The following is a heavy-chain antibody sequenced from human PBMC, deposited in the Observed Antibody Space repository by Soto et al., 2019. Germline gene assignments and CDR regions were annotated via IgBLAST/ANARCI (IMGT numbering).Heavy chain of an antibody. Sequence: SETLSLTCAVYGGSFGGYYWTWIRQPPGTGLEWIGEINHSGSTNYNPSLKSRVTISVDTSKNQFSLKLTSVTAADTAVYYCARDPSIVGADGEEYYYYYGMDVWGQGTTVTVSS. CDR1: GGSFGGYY. V-gene: IGHV4-34*01. CDR2: INHSGST. D-gene: IGHD1-26*01. J-gene: IGHJ6*02. CDR3: ARDPSIVGADGEEYYYYYGMDV.